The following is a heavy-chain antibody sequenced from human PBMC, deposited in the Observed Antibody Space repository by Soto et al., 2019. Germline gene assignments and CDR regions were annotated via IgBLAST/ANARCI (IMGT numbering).Heavy chain of an antibody. CDR1: GGSISSGGYY. J-gene: IGHJ1*01. CDR3: ARDGADIDYYYSSGIEYFQH. Sequence: QVQLQESGPGLVKPSQTLSLTCTVSGGSISSGGYYWSWIRQHPGKGLEWIGYIYYSGSTYYNPSVKSRVTISVDTSKIQFSVKLSSVAAADTAVYYCARDGADIDYYYSSGIEYFQHCGQGTLVTVSS. CDR2: IYYSGST. D-gene: IGHD3-22*01. V-gene: IGHV4-31*03.